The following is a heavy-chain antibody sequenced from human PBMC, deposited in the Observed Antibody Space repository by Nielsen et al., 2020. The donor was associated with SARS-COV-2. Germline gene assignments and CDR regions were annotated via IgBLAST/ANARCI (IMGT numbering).Heavy chain of an antibody. CDR2: ITLIFGTP. J-gene: IGHJ1*01. Sequence: SVKVSCKASGYSFTSYSISWVRQAPGQGPEWMGGITLIFGTPSYAQKFQGRVTITADRSTSTVYMELTSLRSDDTAVYYCAKDDVAESFFDHWGQGTLVTVSS. CDR1: GYSFTSYS. CDR3: AKDDVAESFFDH. V-gene: IGHV1-69*06. D-gene: IGHD3-10*01.